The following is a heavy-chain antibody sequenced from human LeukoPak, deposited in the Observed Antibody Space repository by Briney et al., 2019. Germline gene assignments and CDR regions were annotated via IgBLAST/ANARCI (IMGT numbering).Heavy chain of an antibody. V-gene: IGHV4-38-2*02. Sequence: PSETLSLTCSVSGDSITTDYYWGWIRQPPGKGLEWIASIFHSGDTYYNPSLKSRVTISVDMSKNHFSLRLRSVTAADTAMYYCARGTLYRGWSYYLDFWGQGSQVTVSS. CDR3: ARGTLYRGWSYYLDF. CDR1: GDSITTDYY. D-gene: IGHD6-19*01. CDR2: IFHSGDT. J-gene: IGHJ4*02.